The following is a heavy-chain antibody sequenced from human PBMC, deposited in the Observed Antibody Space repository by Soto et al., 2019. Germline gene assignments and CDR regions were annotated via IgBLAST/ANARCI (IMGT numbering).Heavy chain of an antibody. D-gene: IGHD6-13*01. CDR2: IYHSGST. Sequence: SETLSLTCAVSGGSISSSNWWSWVRQPPGKGLEWIGEIYHSGSTNYNPSLKSRVTISVDKSKNKLSLKLSSVTAADTAVYYCARDLGNPGYSSSRDWFDPWGQGTLVTVSS. CDR3: ARDLGNPGYSSSRDWFDP. CDR1: GGSISSSNW. V-gene: IGHV4-4*02. J-gene: IGHJ5*02.